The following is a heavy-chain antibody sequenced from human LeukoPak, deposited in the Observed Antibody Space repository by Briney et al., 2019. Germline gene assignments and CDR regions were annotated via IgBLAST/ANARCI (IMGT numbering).Heavy chain of an antibody. V-gene: IGHV3-30*18. Sequence: GSLRLSCAASGFPFSSYGMHWVRQAPGKGLEWVAVISYDGSNKYYADSVKGRFTISRDNSKNTLYLQMNSLRAEDTAVYYCAKQFRPDTAMVEDAFDIWGQGTMVTVSS. CDR2: ISYDGSNK. CDR3: AKQFRPDTAMVEDAFDI. CDR1: GFPFSSYG. J-gene: IGHJ3*02. D-gene: IGHD5-18*01.